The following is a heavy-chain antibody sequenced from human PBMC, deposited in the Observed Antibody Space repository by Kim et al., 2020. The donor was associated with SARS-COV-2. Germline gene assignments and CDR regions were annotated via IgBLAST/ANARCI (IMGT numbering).Heavy chain of an antibody. J-gene: IGHJ4*02. Sequence: GGSLRLSCAASGFTFSSYSMNWVRQAPGKGLEWVSSISSSSSYIYYADSVKGRFTISRDNAKNSLYLQMNSLRAEDTAVYYCARVTSITIFGVVTKPPDYWGQGTLVTVSS. CDR1: GFTFSSYS. CDR3: ARVTSITIFGVVTKPPDY. CDR2: ISSSSSYI. V-gene: IGHV3-21*01. D-gene: IGHD3-3*01.